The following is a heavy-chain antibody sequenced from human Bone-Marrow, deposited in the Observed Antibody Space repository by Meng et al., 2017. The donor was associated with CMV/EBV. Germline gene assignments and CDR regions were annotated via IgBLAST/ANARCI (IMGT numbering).Heavy chain of an antibody. Sequence: GESLKISCAASGFPFSSYAMTWVRQAPGKGLEWVSVIYTGNGGTFYADSVKGRFTISRDNAKNSLYLQMNSLRDEDTALYYCTRVGLAMDVWGQGTTVTVSS. CDR1: GFPFSSYA. CDR3: TRVGLAMDV. CDR2: IYTGNGGT. V-gene: IGHV3-23*03. J-gene: IGHJ6*02.